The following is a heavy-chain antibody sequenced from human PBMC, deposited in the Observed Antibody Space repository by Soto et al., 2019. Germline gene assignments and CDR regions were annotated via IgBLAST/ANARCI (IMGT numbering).Heavy chain of an antibody. CDR1: GFTFSSYG. CDR2: IWYDGSNK. CDR3: ARTPTYGSGFIDY. J-gene: IGHJ4*02. V-gene: IGHV3-33*01. D-gene: IGHD3-10*01. Sequence: ESGGGVVQPGRSLRLSCAASGFTFSSYGMHWVRQAPGKGLEWVAVIWYDGSNKYYADSVKGRFTISRDNSKNTLYLQMNSLRAEDTAVYYCARTPTYGSGFIDYWGQGTLVTVSS.